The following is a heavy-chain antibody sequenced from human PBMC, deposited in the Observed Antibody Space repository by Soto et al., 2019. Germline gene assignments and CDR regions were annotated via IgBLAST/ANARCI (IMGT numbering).Heavy chain of an antibody. CDR3: ARGLAARATIFEY. CDR1: TGSISNYY. CDR2: IYYSGNT. Sequence: SETLSLTCSVSTGSISNYYWSWIRQPPGKGLEWIGYIYYSGNTNYNPSLKSRVTISVDTSKNQFSLKLSSVTAADTAVYYCARGLAARATIFEYWGQGTLVTVSS. D-gene: IGHD6-6*01. J-gene: IGHJ4*02. V-gene: IGHV4-59*01.